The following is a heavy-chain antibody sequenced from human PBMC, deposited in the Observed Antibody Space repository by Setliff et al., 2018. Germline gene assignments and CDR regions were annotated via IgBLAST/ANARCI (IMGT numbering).Heavy chain of an antibody. V-gene: IGHV1-3*01. J-gene: IGHJ6*02. CDR1: GYTFTSYA. CDR3: ARGPASSGYDTYYYYYYGMDV. Sequence: ASVKVSCKASGYTFTSYAMHWVRQAPGQRLEWMGWINAGNGNTKYSQKFQGRVTITRDTSASTAYMELSSLRSEDTAVYYCARGPASSGYDTYYYYYYGMDVWGQGTTVTVSS. CDR2: INAGNGNT. D-gene: IGHD5-12*01.